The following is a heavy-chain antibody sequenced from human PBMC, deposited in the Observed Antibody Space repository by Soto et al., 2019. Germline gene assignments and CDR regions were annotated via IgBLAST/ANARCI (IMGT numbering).Heavy chain of an antibody. CDR2: IIPIFGTA. V-gene: IGHV1-69*12. D-gene: IGHD6-6*01. J-gene: IGHJ4*02. CDR3: ARDGEYSSSQFDY. CDR1: GGTFSSYA. Sequence: QVQLVQSGAEVKKPGSSVKVSCKASGGTFSSYAISWVRQAPGQGLEWMGGIIPIFGTANYAQKFQGIVTITAEESKSTAYMELSSLRSEDKAVYYCARDGEYSSSQFDYWGQGTLVTVSS.